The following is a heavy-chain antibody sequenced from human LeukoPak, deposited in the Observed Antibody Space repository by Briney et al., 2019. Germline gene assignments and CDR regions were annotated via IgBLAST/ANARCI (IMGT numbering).Heavy chain of an antibody. D-gene: IGHD3-22*01. CDR2: INHSGST. CDR1: GGSFSGYY. V-gene: IGHV4-34*01. Sequence: PSETLSLTCAVYGGSFSGYYWSWIRQPPGKGLEWIGEINHSGSTNYNPSLKSRVTISVDMSKNQFSLKVNSVTAADTAVYYCARSPLYFYDSSAGYFDYWGQGTLVTVSS. CDR3: ARSPLYFYDSSAGYFDY. J-gene: IGHJ4*02.